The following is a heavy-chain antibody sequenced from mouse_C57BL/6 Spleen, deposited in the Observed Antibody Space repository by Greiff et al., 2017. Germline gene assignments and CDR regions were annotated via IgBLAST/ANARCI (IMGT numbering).Heavy chain of an antibody. V-gene: IGHV1-39*01. CDR3: ATSYYGSVYCDY. J-gene: IGHJ2*01. Sequence: VQLQQSGPELVKPGASVKISCKASGYSFTDYNMNWVKQSTGKSLEWIGVINPHYGTTSYNQKFKGNATLTVDKSSSTGYMQLNSLTSEDSEVYYCATSYYGSVYCDYWGKGTTLTVSS. CDR2: INPHYGTT. D-gene: IGHD1-1*01. CDR1: GYSFTDYN.